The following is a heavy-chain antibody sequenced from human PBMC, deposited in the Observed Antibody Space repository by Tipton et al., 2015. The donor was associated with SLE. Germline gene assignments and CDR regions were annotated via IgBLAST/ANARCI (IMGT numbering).Heavy chain of an antibody. CDR3: ARRLTRYSGYDYFDY. CDR2: IYYSGST. V-gene: IGHV4-59*08. J-gene: IGHJ4*02. Sequence: TLSLTCTVSGGSISSYYWSWNRQPPGKGLEWIGYIYYSGSTNYNPSLKSRVTISVDTSKNQFSLKLSPVTAADTAVYYCARRLTRYSGYDYFDYWGQGTLVTVSS. CDR1: GGSISSYY. D-gene: IGHD5-12*01.